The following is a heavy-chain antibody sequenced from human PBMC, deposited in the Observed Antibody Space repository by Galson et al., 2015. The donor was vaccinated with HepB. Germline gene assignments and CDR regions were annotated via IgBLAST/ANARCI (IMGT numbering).Heavy chain of an antibody. Sequence: SVKVSCKASGYTFTGYYIHWVRQVPGQGLEWMGWINPNSGGTNYAQKSQGRVTMTRDTSISTAYMELSSLRSDDTAVYYCASAACTYTTSCSPDFPWGQGTLVTVSS. D-gene: IGHD3-16*01. J-gene: IGHJ5*02. CDR2: INPNSGGT. CDR1: GYTFTGYY. V-gene: IGHV1-2*02. CDR3: ASAACTYTTSCSPDFP.